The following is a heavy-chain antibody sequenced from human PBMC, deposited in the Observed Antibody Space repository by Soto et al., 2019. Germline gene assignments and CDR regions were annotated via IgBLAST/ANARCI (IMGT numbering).Heavy chain of an antibody. V-gene: IGHV3-30-3*01. CDR2: ISYDGSNK. D-gene: IGHD2-15*01. CDR1: GFTFSSYA. Sequence: GGSLRLSCAASGFTFSSYAMHWVRQAPGKGLEWVAVISYDGSNKYYADSVKGRFTISRDNSKNTLYLQMNRLRAEDTAVYYCATAYVVVVAATMGALDIWGQGTTVTVSS. CDR3: ATAYVVVVAATMGALDI. J-gene: IGHJ3*02.